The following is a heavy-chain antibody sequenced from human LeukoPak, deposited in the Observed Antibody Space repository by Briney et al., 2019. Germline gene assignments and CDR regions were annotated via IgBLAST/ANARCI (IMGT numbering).Heavy chain of an antibody. Sequence: ASVKVSCKASGYTFTRYGISWVRQAPGQGLEGGGWISAYNDNTNYAQKLQGRVTMTTDTSTSTAYMKLRSLRSDDTAVYYCARYYDFWSGYSKYYFDYWGQGTLVTVSS. V-gene: IGHV1-18*01. CDR2: ISAYNDNT. D-gene: IGHD3-3*01. J-gene: IGHJ4*02. CDR1: GYTFTRYG. CDR3: ARYYDFWSGYSKYYFDY.